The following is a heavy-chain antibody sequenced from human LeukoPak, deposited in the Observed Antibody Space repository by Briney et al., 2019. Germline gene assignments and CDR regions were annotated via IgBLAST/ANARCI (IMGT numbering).Heavy chain of an antibody. CDR1: GYTFTSYY. V-gene: IGHV1-46*01. Sequence: ASVKVSCKASGYTFTSYYMHWVRQAPGQGLEWMGIINPSGGSTTHARKFQGRVTMTRDTSTSTVYMDLSSLRSEDTAVYYCARDLVGSSSGWGQGTLVTVSS. CDR3: ARDLVGSSSG. J-gene: IGHJ4*02. CDR2: INPSGGST. D-gene: IGHD6-6*01.